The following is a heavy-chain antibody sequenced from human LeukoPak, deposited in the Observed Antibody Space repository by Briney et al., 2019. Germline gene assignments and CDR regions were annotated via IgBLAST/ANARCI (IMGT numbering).Heavy chain of an antibody. CDR1: GFTFSNYW. CDR3: ARGRRARFDP. J-gene: IGHJ5*02. CDR2: INSDGINT. Sequence: GGSLRLSCAASGFTFSNYWMHWVRQAPGKGLVWVSRINSDGINTSYADSVKGRFTISRDNAKNTLNLQMNSLRAEDTAVYYCARGRRARFDPWGQGTLVTVSS. V-gene: IGHV3-74*01.